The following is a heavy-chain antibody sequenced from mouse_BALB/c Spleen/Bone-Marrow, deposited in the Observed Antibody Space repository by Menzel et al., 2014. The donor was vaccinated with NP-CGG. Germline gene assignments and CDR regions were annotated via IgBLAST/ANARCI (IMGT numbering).Heavy chain of an antibody. CDR2: INPSSGNT. CDR1: GYTFTSYT. V-gene: IGHV1-4*01. Sequence: VQLQQSGAELARPGASVKMSCKASGYTFTSYTMHWVKQRPGQGLEWIGYINPSSGNTNDNQKFKGKATLTTDKASSTAYMQRSSLASEDSAVYYCARSLRWYSDVWGAGTTLTVSS. CDR3: ARSLRWYSDV. J-gene: IGHJ1*01. D-gene: IGHD1-1*01.